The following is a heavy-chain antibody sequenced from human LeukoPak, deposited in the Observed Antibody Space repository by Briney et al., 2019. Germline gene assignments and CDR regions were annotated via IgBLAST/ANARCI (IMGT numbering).Heavy chain of an antibody. J-gene: IGHJ5*02. Sequence: GGSLRLSCAASGFILSDHYIDWVRQAPGKGLEWVGRTRNKANSYTTEYAASVKGRFTISRYDPKNLLYLQMNSLKSEDTAVYYCGRSGRYRPSDLWGQGTLVTVSS. CDR2: TRNKANSYTT. CDR3: GRSGRYRPSDL. V-gene: IGHV3-72*01. D-gene: IGHD1-26*01. CDR1: GFILSDHY.